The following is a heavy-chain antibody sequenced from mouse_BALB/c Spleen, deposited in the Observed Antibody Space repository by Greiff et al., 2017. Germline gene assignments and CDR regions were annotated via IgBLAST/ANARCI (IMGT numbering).Heavy chain of an antibody. CDR1: GYTFTSYW. Sequence: QVQLKESGAELARPGASVKLSCKASGYTFTSYWMQWVKQRPGQGLEWIGAIYPGDGDTRYTQKFKGKATLTADKSSSTAYMQLSSLASEDSAVYYCASDAAPVLWGKGTLVTVSA. CDR2: IYPGDGDT. CDR3: ASDAAPVL. D-gene: IGHD2-13*01. J-gene: IGHJ3*01. V-gene: IGHV1-87*01.